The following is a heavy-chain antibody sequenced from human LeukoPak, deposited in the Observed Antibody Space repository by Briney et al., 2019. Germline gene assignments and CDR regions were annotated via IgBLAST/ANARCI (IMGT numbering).Heavy chain of an antibody. V-gene: IGHV4-59*01. D-gene: IGHD3-22*01. J-gene: IGHJ3*02. Sequence: PSETLSLTCTVSGGSISSYYWSWIRQPPGKGLEWIGYIYYSGSTNYNPSLKSRVTISVDTSKNQFSLKLSSVTAADTAVYYCARDREYYYDSSGYSRDAFDIWGQGTMVTVSS. CDR3: ARDREYYYDSSGYSRDAFDI. CDR2: IYYSGST. CDR1: GGSISSYY.